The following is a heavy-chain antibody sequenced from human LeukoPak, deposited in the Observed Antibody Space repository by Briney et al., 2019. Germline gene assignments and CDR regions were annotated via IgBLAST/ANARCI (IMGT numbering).Heavy chain of an antibody. CDR2: INAGNGNT. J-gene: IGHJ5*02. D-gene: IGHD6-13*01. CDR3: ARDPSPSSWYELWFDP. CDR1: GYTFTSYA. V-gene: IGHV1-3*01. Sequence: GASVKVSCKASGYTFTSYAMHWVRQAPGQRLEWMGWINAGNGNTKYSQKFQGRVTITRDTSASTAYMELSSLRSEDTAVYYCARDPSPSSWYELWFDPWGQGTLVTVSS.